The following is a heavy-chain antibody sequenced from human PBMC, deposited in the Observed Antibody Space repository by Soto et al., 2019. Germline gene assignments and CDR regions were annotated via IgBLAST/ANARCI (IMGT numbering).Heavy chain of an antibody. D-gene: IGHD3-3*01. CDR3: ARDPGYDFWRGYYRSKYYYYYMDV. CDR1: GFTFSSYW. V-gene: IGHV3-74*01. CDR2: INSDGSST. Sequence: EVQLVESGGGLVQPGGSLRLSCAASGFTFSSYWMHWVRQAPGKGLVWVSRINSDGSSTSYADSVKGRFTISRDNAKNTLYLQMNSLRAEDTAVYYCARDPGYDFWRGYYRSKYYYYYMDVWGKGTTVTVSS. J-gene: IGHJ6*03.